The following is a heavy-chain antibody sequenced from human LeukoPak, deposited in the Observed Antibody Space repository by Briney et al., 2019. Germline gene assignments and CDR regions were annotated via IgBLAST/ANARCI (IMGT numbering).Heavy chain of an antibody. CDR1: GFTFDDYG. Sequence: GGSLRLSCAASGFTFDDYGMSWVRQAPGKGLEWVSGINWNGGSTGYADSVKGRFTISRDNAKNSLYLQMNSLRAEDTALYYCARDHCSSTSCWGFDYWGQGTLVTVSS. CDR2: INWNGGST. J-gene: IGHJ4*02. D-gene: IGHD2-2*01. V-gene: IGHV3-20*04. CDR3: ARDHCSSTSCWGFDY.